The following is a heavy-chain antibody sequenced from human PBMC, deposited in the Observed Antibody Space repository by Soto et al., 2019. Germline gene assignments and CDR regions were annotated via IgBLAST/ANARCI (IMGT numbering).Heavy chain of an antibody. D-gene: IGHD6-13*01. V-gene: IGHV1-69*13. CDR3: AREAAADYPFDY. Sequence: SVKVSCKASGGTFSSYAISWVRQAPGQGLEWMGGIIPILGTANYAQKFQGRVTITADESTSTAYMELSSLRSEDTAVYYCAREAAADYPFDYRGQGTLVTVSS. J-gene: IGHJ4*02. CDR2: IIPILGTA. CDR1: GGTFSSYA.